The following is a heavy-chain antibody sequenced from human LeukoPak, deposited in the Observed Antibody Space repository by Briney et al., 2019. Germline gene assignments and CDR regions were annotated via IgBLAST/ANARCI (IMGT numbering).Heavy chain of an antibody. V-gene: IGHV3-21*01. CDR2: ISSSSSYI. CDR1: GFTFSSYE. D-gene: IGHD2-2*01. Sequence: GGSLRLSCAASGFTFSSYEMNWVRQAPGKGLEWVSSISSSSSYIYYADSVKGRFTISRDNAKNSLYLQMNSLRAEDTAVYYCARVRGYCSSTSCYSDYWGQGTLVTVSS. J-gene: IGHJ4*02. CDR3: ARVRGYCSSTSCYSDY.